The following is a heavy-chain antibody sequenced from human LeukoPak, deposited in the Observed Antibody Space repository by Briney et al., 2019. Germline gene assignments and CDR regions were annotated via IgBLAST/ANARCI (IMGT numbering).Heavy chain of an antibody. CDR3: ARDMDTSGHSSRLDP. J-gene: IGHJ5*02. CDR1: GFTLSNYG. CDR2: IQSDGSYQ. V-gene: IGHV3-33*05. Sequence: PGGSLRLSCAGAGFTLSNYGMHWVRQAPGKGVDGGAAIQSDGSYQYYGDSVKGRFTISRDSSKNTVSLQMNSLRVEDTAVYYCARDMDTSGHSSRLDPWGQGTLVTVSS. D-gene: IGHD3-3*01.